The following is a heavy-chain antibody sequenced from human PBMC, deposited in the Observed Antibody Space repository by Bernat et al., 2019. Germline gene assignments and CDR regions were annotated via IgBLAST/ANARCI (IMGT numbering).Heavy chain of an antibody. Sequence: QVQLVQSGAEVKKPGASVKVSCKASGYTFTNYAMHWVRQAPGHTLEWMGWINTGNGDTKYSQKFQGRLTITRDTSARTGYMELNSLRSEDTAVYYCTRDPAGSRTSIIRGAFDIWGQGTMVTASS. CDR3: TRDPAGSRTSIIRGAFDI. V-gene: IGHV1-3*04. CDR1: GYTFTNYA. CDR2: INTGNGDT. J-gene: IGHJ3*02. D-gene: IGHD5-24*01.